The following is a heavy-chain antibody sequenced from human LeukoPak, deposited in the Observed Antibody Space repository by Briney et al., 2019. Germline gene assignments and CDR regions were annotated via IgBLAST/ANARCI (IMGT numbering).Heavy chain of an antibody. J-gene: IGHJ4*02. CDR3: ARDAVGARYFDY. CDR2: ISSSSTI. Sequence: GGSLRLSCAASAFTFSTYSMNWVRQAPGKGLEWVSYISSSSTIHYADSVKARFTISRDNARNSLYLQMNSLRAEDTAVYYCARDAVGARYFDYWGQGTLVTVSS. CDR1: AFTFSTYS. D-gene: IGHD6-6*01. V-gene: IGHV3-48*01.